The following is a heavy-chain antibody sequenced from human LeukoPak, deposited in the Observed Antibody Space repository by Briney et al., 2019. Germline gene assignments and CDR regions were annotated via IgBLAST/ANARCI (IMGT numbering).Heavy chain of an antibody. CDR2: IYYSGST. V-gene: IGHV4-59*01. CDR1: GGSISSYY. Sequence: SETLSLTCTVSGGSISSYYWSWIRQPPGKGLEWIGYIYYSGSTNYNPSLKSRVTISVDTSKNQFSLKLSSVTAADTAVYYCARCPITSFGVANFDYWGEGTLVTVSS. D-gene: IGHD3-3*01. J-gene: IGHJ4*02. CDR3: ARCPITSFGVANFDY.